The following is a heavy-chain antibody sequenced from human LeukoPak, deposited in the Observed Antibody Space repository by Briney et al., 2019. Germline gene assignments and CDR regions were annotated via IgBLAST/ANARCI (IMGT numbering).Heavy chain of an antibody. Sequence: PGGSLRLSCAASGFTFSDYYMSWIRQAPGKGLEWVSYISSSSSYTNYADSVKGRFTISRDNAKNSLYLQMSGLRAEDTAVYYCARVGPRYYFDYWGQGTLVTVSS. J-gene: IGHJ4*02. CDR3: ARVGPRYYFDY. CDR2: ISSSSSYT. V-gene: IGHV3-11*05. CDR1: GFTFSDYY.